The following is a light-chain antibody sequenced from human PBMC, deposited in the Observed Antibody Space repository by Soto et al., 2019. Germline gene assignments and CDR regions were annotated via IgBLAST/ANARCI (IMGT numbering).Light chain of an antibody. CDR1: QSISSW. V-gene: IGKV1-5*01. Sequence: DIQMTQSPSPLSASVGDRVTITCRASQSISSWLAWYQQKPGKAPKLLIYDASILESGVPSRFSGIGSGTDFTLTISSLQTNDFATYYCQQYNSDSSTFGQGTKVEIK. J-gene: IGKJ1*01. CDR3: QQYNSDSST. CDR2: DAS.